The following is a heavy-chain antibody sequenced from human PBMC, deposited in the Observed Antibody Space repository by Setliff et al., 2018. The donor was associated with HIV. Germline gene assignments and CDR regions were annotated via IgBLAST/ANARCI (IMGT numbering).Heavy chain of an antibody. CDR2: IYTSGST. Sequence: SETLSLTCTVSGGSISSYYWSWIRQPPGKGLEWIGYIYTSGSTNYNPSLKSRVTISVDTSKNQFSLKLSSVTAADTAVYYCARDKGYYYMDVWGKGITVTVS. CDR1: GGSISSYY. V-gene: IGHV4-4*09. J-gene: IGHJ6*03. CDR3: ARDKGYYYMDV.